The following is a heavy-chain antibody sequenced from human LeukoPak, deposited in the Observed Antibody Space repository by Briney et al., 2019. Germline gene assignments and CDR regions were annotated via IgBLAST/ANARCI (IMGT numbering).Heavy chain of an antibody. V-gene: IGHV1-2*02. Sequence: ASVKVSCKASGYTFTGYYMHWVRQAPGQGLEWMGWINPNSGGTNYAQKFQGRVTMTRDTSISTAYMELSRLRSDDAAVYYCARAVITFGGVIVYYYYYMGVWGKGTTVTVSS. CDR1: GYTFTGYY. CDR3: ARAVITFGGVIVYYYYYMGV. CDR2: INPNSGGT. J-gene: IGHJ6*03. D-gene: IGHD3-16*02.